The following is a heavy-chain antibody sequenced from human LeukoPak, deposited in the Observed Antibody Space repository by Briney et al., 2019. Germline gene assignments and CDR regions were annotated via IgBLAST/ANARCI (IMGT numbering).Heavy chain of an antibody. CDR2: IRYDGSNK. J-gene: IGHJ4*02. D-gene: IGHD3-22*01. CDR1: GFTFSSYG. CDR3: ANLDGDSSGYPTDY. V-gene: IGHV3-30*02. Sequence: GGSLRLSCAASGFTFSSYGMHWVRQAPGKGLEWVAFIRYDGSNKYYADSVKGRFTISRDNSKNTLYLQMNSLRAEDTAVYYCANLDGDSSGYPTDYWGQGTLVTVSS.